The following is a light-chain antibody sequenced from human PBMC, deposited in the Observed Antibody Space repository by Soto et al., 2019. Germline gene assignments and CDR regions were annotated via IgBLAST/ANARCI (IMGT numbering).Light chain of an antibody. V-gene: IGKV3-15*01. CDR2: GSS. J-gene: IGKJ2*01. Sequence: EIVMTQSTATLSVSPGERATLSCRASQSVSSNLAWYQQKPGQAPRLLIYGSSTRATGIPARFSGSGSGTEFTLTISSLQSEDFAVYYCQQYTNWPPVYTLGQCTKLEIK. CDR1: QSVSSN. CDR3: QQYTNWPPVYT.